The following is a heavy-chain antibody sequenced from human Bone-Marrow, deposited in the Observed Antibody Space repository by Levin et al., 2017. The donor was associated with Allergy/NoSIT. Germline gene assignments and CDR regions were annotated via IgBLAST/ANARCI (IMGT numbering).Heavy chain of an antibody. CDR1: GDSITNYY. Sequence: GSLRLSCTVSGDSITNYYYSWIRQPPGKGLEWIGHISNTGSTKYDPSLKSRIGISVDTSKNQFSLRLTSVTAADSAVYYCARMKGGPSWYHWFDPWGQGTLVTVSS. V-gene: IGHV4-59*01. CDR3: ARMKGGPSWYHWFDP. D-gene: IGHD6-13*01. J-gene: IGHJ5*02. CDR2: ISNTGST.